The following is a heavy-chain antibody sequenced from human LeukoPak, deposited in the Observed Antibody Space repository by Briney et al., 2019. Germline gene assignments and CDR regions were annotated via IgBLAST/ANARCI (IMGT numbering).Heavy chain of an antibody. Sequence: SETLSLTCAVSGGSISSSNWWSWVRQPPGKGLEWIGEIYHSGSTNYNPSLKSRVTISVDNSKNQFSLKLSSVTAADTAVYYCARLERRVSSNFDYWGQGTLVTVSS. CDR1: GGSISSSNW. V-gene: IGHV4-4*02. D-gene: IGHD1-1*01. J-gene: IGHJ4*02. CDR2: IYHSGST. CDR3: ARLERRVSSNFDY.